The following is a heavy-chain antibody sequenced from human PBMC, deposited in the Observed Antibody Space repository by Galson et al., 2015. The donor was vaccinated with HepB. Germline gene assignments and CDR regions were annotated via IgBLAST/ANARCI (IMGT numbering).Heavy chain of an antibody. J-gene: IGHJ6*02. CDR2: ISNDGSNK. V-gene: IGHV3-30*18. CDR1: GFTFRSYG. Sequence: SLRLSCAAPGFTFRSYGMHWVRQAQGKGLDWVAVISNDGSNKYYADSVKGCFTISRDHSKNTLYLQMNSLGGDDTAVYYFVKDMRSSTAGRPRLNSYGMDVWGQGTTVTVAS. CDR3: VKDMRSSTAGRPRLNSYGMDV. D-gene: IGHD6-6*01.